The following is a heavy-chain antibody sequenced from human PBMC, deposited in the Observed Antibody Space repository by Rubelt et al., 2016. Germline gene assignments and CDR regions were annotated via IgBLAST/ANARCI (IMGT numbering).Heavy chain of an antibody. CDR1: GYTFTGYY. D-gene: IGHD6-25*01. CDR3: AVGCLAQDF. V-gene: IGHV1-2*01. Sequence: QVQLVQSGAEVKKPGASVKVSCKASGYTFTGYYMHWVRQAPGQGLEWMGRINPNSGGTNYAQKFQGRVTVSSGSASAPTLFPLVSCENSPSDTSSVAVGCLAQDF. CDR2: INPNSGGT. J-gene: IGHJ2*01.